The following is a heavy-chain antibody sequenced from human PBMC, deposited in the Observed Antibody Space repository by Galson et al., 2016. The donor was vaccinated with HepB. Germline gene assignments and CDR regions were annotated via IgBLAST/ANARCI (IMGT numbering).Heavy chain of an antibody. D-gene: IGHD4-17*01. J-gene: IGHJ4*02. CDR1: GFTFSSFW. CDR2: IKSDGSEK. CDR3: ARVGVTTDY. V-gene: IGHV3-7*01. Sequence: LRLSCAASGFTFSSFWMSWVRQAPGKGLEWVANIKSDGSEKYYVDSVKGRFTISRDNAQNSLYLRMNSLRVEDTAVYYCARVGVTTDYWGQGTLVTVSS.